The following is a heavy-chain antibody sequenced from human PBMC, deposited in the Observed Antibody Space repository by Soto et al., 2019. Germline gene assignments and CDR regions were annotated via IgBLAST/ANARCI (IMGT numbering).Heavy chain of an antibody. Sequence: SLNRACKGSGYSMSIYYMHWVRQAPGQGLEWMGWINPNSGGTNYAQKFQGRVTMTRDTSISTAYMELSRLRSDDTAVYYCARGYPHYSNIDYWGQGTLVTVSS. J-gene: IGHJ4*02. CDR2: INPNSGGT. D-gene: IGHD4-4*01. V-gene: IGHV1-2*02. CDR1: GYSMSIYY. CDR3: ARGYPHYSNIDY.